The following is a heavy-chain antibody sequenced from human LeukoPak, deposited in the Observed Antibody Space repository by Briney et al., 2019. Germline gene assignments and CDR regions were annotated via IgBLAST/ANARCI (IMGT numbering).Heavy chain of an antibody. V-gene: IGHV3-30*18. CDR3: AKLVLRDYFDY. CDR1: GFTFSSYG. Sequence: GRSLRLSCAASGFTFSSYGMPWVRQAPGKGLEWVAVISYDGSNKYYADSVKGRFTISRDNSKNTLYLQMNSLRAEDTAVYYCAKLVLRDYFDYWGQGTLVTVSS. CDR2: ISYDGSNK. J-gene: IGHJ4*02. D-gene: IGHD2-15*01.